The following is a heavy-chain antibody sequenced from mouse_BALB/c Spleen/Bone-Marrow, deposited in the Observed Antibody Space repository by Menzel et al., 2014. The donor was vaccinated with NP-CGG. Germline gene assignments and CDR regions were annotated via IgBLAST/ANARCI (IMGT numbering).Heavy chain of an antibody. Sequence: VHLVESGPGLVAPSQSLSITCTVSGFSLTNYGVHWARQPPGKGLEWMGLIWAGGSTNYNSALMSRLSISKDNSKSQVFLKMNSLQTDDTAVFYCARKAYGSKGGYFDVWGAGTTVTVSS. D-gene: IGHD1-1*01. J-gene: IGHJ1*01. CDR3: ARKAYGSKGGYFDV. V-gene: IGHV2-9*02. CDR2: IWAGGST. CDR1: GFSLTNYG.